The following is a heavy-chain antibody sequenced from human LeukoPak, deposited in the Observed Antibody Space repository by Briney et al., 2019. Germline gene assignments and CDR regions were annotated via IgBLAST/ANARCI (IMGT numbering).Heavy chain of an antibody. CDR1: GFTFSSYA. D-gene: IGHD5-12*01. CDR2: ISGSGGST. CDR3: ARVLRGYSGYDTYWYFDL. Sequence: GGSLRLSCAASGFTFSSYAMSWVRQAPGKGLEWVSGISGSGGSTHYADSVKGRFTISRDNSKNTLYLQMNSLRAEDTAVYYCARVLRGYSGYDTYWYFDLWGRGTLVTVSS. J-gene: IGHJ2*01. V-gene: IGHV3-23*01.